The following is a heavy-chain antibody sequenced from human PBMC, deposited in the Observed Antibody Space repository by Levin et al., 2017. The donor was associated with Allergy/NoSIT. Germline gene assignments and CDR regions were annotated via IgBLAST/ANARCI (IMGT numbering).Heavy chain of an antibody. CDR3: ARVRQEAAAGTKGFDY. Sequence: NSSETLSLTCAVYGGSLSSYYLTWIRQSPGEGLEWIGEIHDSGTTKYNPSLKSRVTISMQTSKNQFSLKLSSVTAADTAVYYCARVRQEAAAGTKGFDYWGQGTLVTVSS. D-gene: IGHD6-13*01. V-gene: IGHV4-34*01. J-gene: IGHJ4*02. CDR2: IHDSGTT. CDR1: GGSLSSYY.